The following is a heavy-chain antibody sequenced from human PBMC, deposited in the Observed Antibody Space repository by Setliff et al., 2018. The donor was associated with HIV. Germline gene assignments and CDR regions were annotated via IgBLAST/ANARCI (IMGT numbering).Heavy chain of an antibody. V-gene: IGHV4-59*01. CDR3: VRGYCSSTTCYEDYYCMDV. D-gene: IGHD2-2*01. CDR2: IFFTGNT. Sequence: PSETLSLTCTVSGGSISGYDWSWIRQPPGTGLEYIGSIFFTGNTIYNPSLKARVTLSVDMSKNQVFLRLSSVTAADTAVYYCVRGYCSSTTCYEDYYCMDVWGKGSTVTVSS. J-gene: IGHJ6*03. CDR1: GGSISGYD.